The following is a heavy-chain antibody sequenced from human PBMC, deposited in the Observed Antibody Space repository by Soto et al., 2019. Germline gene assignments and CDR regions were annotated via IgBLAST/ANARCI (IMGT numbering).Heavy chain of an antibody. J-gene: IGHJ6*02. D-gene: IGHD1-1*01. CDR2: IIPIFGPA. Sequence: SVKVSCKSSGGTFSSHSINWVRQAPGQGLEWMGGIIPIFGPANFAKKFQGLPTITADESTTTASMELSRLTSEDTAVYYCATGSFTSTGGRIGYHYNALDVWGQGTTVTVSS. CDR1: GGTFSSHS. CDR3: ATGSFTSTGGRIGYHYNALDV. V-gene: IGHV1-69*13.